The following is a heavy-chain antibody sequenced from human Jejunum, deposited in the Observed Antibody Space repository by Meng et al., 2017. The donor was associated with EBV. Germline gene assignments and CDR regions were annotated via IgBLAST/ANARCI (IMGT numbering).Heavy chain of an antibody. CDR2: ISVYRGNT. CDR3: ARDRSNSDY. CDR1: GYDFINSG. Sequence: QVQLVQSGAEVKKLGASVKVSCKASGYDFINSGISWVRQAPGQGLEWMGWISVYRGNTNYAQRFQDRVTLTTNTSTSTVYMELRSLTSDDTAVYYCARDRSNSDYWGQGTLVTVSS. J-gene: IGHJ4*02. D-gene: IGHD5-24*01. V-gene: IGHV1-18*01.